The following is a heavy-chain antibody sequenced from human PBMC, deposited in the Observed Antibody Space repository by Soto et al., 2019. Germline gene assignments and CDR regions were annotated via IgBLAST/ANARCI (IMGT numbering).Heavy chain of an antibody. CDR3: ARVRDTANAFDI. V-gene: IGHV4-34*01. Sequence: QVQLQQWGAGLLKPSETLSLTCAVYGGSFSGYYWSWIRQPPGKGLEWIGEINHSGSTNYNPSLKRRVTTSVYTSKNYVSLKLISVTAADTAVYYCARVRDTANAFDIWGQGTMVTVSS. J-gene: IGHJ3*02. CDR1: GGSFSGYY. D-gene: IGHD5-18*01. CDR2: INHSGST.